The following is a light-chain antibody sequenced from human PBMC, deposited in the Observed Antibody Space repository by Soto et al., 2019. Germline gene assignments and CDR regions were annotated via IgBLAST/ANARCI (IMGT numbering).Light chain of an antibody. CDR1: QSVSSTN. CDR2: GVS. J-gene: IGKJ4*01. Sequence: EIVLTQSPGTLSLSPGERATLSCRASQSVSSTNLAWYQQKPGQAPRLLIYGVSSRATGIPDRFSGSGSGTDFTLTISRPEHEDFAVYYCQQYGSSPLTFGGGNKVDIK. V-gene: IGKV3-20*01. CDR3: QQYGSSPLT.